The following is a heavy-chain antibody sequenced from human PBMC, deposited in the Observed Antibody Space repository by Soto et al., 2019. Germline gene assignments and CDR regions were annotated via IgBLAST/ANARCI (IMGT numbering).Heavy chain of an antibody. CDR1: GFTFSSYG. Sequence: PGGSLRLSCAASGFTFSSYGMHWVRQAPGKGLEWVAVIWYDGSNKYYADSVKGRFTISRDNSKNTLYLQMNSLRAEDTAGYYCARDVRDWTNRARYYYYMDVWGKGTTVTVSS. CDR3: ARDVRDWTNRARYYYYMDV. J-gene: IGHJ6*03. D-gene: IGHD3-10*02. CDR2: IWYDGSNK. V-gene: IGHV3-33*01.